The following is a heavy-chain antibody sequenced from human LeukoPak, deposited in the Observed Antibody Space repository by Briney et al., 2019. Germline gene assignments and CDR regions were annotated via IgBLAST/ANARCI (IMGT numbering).Heavy chain of an antibody. Sequence: GGSLRLSCAASGFTFSSYGMSWVRQPPGKGLEWVSAISCSGGSTYYADSVKGRFTISRDNSKNPLYLQTNTLRAEDTAVYYCAKHADYDFWSGYFYGNSYMAASGKGDTVTVSS. CDR2: ISCSGGST. D-gene: IGHD3-3*01. J-gene: IGHJ6*03. CDR3: AKHADYDFWSGYFYGNSYMAA. V-gene: IGHV3-23*01. CDR1: GFTFSSYG.